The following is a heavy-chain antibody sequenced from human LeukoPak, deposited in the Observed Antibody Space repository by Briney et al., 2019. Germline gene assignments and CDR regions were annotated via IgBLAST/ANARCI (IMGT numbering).Heavy chain of an antibody. Sequence: PSETLSLTCAVSGGSISSSNWWSWVRQPPGKGLEWIGEIYHSGSTNYNPSLKSRVTISVDKSKSQFSLKLSSVTAADTAVYYCARGRDYYDFWSGYYRNNWFDPWGQGTLVTVSS. CDR1: GGSISSSNW. CDR3: ARGRDYYDFWSGYYRNNWFDP. D-gene: IGHD3-3*01. J-gene: IGHJ5*02. CDR2: IYHSGST. V-gene: IGHV4-4*02.